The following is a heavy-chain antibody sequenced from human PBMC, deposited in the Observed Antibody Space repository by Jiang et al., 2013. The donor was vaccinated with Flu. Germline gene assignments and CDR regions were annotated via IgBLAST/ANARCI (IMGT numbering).Heavy chain of an antibody. CDR3: AHRRGRHASYYYGMDV. CDR2: YWNDDK. V-gene: IGHV2-5*01. D-gene: IGHD2-2*01. Sequence: LVTHYWNDDKRYSPSLKSRLTITKDTSKNQVVLTMTNMDPVDTATYYCAHRRGRHASYYYGMDVWGQGTTVTVSS. J-gene: IGHJ6*02.